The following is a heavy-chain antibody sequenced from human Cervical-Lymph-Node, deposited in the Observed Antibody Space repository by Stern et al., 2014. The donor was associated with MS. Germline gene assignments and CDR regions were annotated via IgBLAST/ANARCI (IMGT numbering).Heavy chain of an antibody. D-gene: IGHD3-3*01. Sequence: QDQLVQSGAEVKKPGASVQVSCKASGYTFTGHYMHWVRQAPGQGLESLGWINPNSGGTNFAQKFQGRITMTRDTSINTAYMELSRLRSDDTALYYCARTRSVYDFWSGFSVSDGFDIWGQGTMVTVSS. V-gene: IGHV1-2*02. CDR3: ARTRSVYDFWSGFSVSDGFDI. CDR1: GYTFTGHY. J-gene: IGHJ3*02. CDR2: INPNSGGT.